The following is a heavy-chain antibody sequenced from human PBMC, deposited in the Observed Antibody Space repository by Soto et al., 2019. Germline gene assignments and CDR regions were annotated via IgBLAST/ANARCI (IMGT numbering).Heavy chain of an antibody. CDR3: ARVEYYYGSGNNWFDP. D-gene: IGHD3-10*01. CDR1: GGSISSSSYY. CDR2: IYYSGST. J-gene: IGHJ5*02. Sequence: SETLSLTCIVSGGSISSSSYYWGWIRQPPGKGLEWIGSIYYSGSTYYNPSLKSRVTISVDTSKNQFSLKLSSVTAADTAVYYCARVEYYYGSGNNWFDPWGQGTLVTVSS. V-gene: IGHV4-39*07.